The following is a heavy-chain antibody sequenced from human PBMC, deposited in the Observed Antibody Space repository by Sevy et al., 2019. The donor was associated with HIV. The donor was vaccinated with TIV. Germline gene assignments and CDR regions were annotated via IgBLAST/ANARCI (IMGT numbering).Heavy chain of an antibody. J-gene: IGHJ1*01. Sequence: GGYLRLSCTVSGFIFSNFAMHCVRQAPGKGLEWVAVTSYDGSHKYYADSVKDRFTVSRDNSRNILSLEMSSLRSDDTAVYYCARGENDDEFFQYWGQGTLVTVSS. CDR1: GFIFSNFA. CDR3: ARGENDDEFFQY. V-gene: IGHV3-30*04. D-gene: IGHD1-26*01. CDR2: TSYDGSHK.